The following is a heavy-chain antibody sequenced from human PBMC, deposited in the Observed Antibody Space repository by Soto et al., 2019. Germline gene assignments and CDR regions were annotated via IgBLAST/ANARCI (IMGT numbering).Heavy chain of an antibody. CDR2: ISSSSSTI. CDR3: ATEILEVGPNSGDYFDY. Sequence: EVQLVESGGGLVQPGGSLRLSCAASGFTFSSYSMNWVRQAPGKGLEWVSYISSSSSTIYYADSVKGRFTISRDNAKNSLYLQMNSLRDEDTAVYYCATEILEVGPNSGDYFDYWGQGTLVTVSS. V-gene: IGHV3-48*02. D-gene: IGHD3-3*01. CDR1: GFTFSSYS. J-gene: IGHJ4*02.